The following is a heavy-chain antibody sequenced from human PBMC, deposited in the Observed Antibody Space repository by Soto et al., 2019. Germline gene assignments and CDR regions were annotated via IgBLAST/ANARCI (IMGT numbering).Heavy chain of an antibody. V-gene: IGHV4-39*01. D-gene: IGHD6-13*01. CDR3: ARQKYSSSWYLLYFYGLDV. CDR1: GSSIRSSSYY. J-gene: IGHJ6*02. CDR2: IYYSGSP. Sequence: SETLYPTCHVPGSSIRSSSYYWGWLRQPPGKGLEWIGGIYYSGSPSYNPSLKSRVTISVDTSKNQFSLKLSSVTAADTAEYYSARQKYSSSWYLLYFYGLDVWGHGTTATISS.